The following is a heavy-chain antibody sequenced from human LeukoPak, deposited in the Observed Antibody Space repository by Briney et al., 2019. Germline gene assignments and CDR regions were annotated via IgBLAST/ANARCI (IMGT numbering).Heavy chain of an antibody. CDR2: IRFDGNNK. Sequence: GGSLRLSCAASEFTFSNYDMHWARRAPGKGLEWVAFIRFDGNNKYYADSVKGRFTISRDNSKNTLYLQMNSLRAEDTAVYYCAKDQAVAGHPLDYWGQGTLVTVSS. CDR3: AKDQAVAGHPLDY. D-gene: IGHD6-19*01. V-gene: IGHV3-30*02. J-gene: IGHJ4*02. CDR1: EFTFSNYD.